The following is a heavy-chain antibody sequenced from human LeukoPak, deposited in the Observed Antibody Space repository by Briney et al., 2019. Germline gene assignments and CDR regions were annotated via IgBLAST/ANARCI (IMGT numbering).Heavy chain of an antibody. V-gene: IGHV1-2*02. J-gene: IGHJ4*02. CDR1: GYTFTGHY. CDR3: ARPEYRYGYILDY. CDR2: IKPDSGAT. Sequence: ASVKVSCTASGYTFTGHYLHWVRQAPGQGLEWMGWIKPDSGATNYAQKVQGRVTMTRDTYISTANMELSRLTSDDTAVYYCARPEYRYGYILDYWGQGTLVTVSS. D-gene: IGHD5-18*01.